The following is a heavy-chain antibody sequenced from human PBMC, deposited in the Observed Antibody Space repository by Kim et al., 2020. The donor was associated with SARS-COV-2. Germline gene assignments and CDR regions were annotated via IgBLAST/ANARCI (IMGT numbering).Heavy chain of an antibody. CDR3: AREGGAAAGKGPAH. D-gene: IGHD6-13*01. V-gene: IGHV1-3*01. J-gene: IGHJ4*02. Sequence: SEKGQGRVTITRDTSASTAYMELSSLRSEDTAVYYCAREGGAAAGKGPAHWGQGTLVTVSS.